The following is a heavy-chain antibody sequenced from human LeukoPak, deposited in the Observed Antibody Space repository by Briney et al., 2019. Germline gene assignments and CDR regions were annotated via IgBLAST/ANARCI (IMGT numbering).Heavy chain of an antibody. D-gene: IGHD1-26*01. CDR2: IKQDGREI. CDR3: ARDKQVGATYFDY. V-gene: IGHV3-7*01. J-gene: IGHJ4*02. Sequence: GGSLRLSCAASGFTLSSYWMSWVRQAPGKGLEWVANIKQDGREIYYVDSVKGRFTISRDNAKNSLYLQMNSLRAEDTAVHYCARDKQVGATYFDYWGQGTLVTVSS. CDR1: GFTLSSYW.